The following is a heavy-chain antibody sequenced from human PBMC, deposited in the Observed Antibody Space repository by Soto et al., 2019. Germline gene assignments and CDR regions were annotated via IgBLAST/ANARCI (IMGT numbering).Heavy chain of an antibody. CDR2: IIPIFGTA. Sequence: QVQLVQSGAEVKKPGSSVKVSCKASGGTFSSYAISWVRQAPGQGLEWMGGIIPIFGTANYAQKFQGRVTITADESTSTAYMELSSLRYEDTAVYYCARRRHCTGGSCSYYYGMDVWGQGTTVTVSS. CDR3: ARRRHCTGGSCSYYYGMDV. D-gene: IGHD2-15*01. CDR1: GGTFSSYA. V-gene: IGHV1-69*12. J-gene: IGHJ6*02.